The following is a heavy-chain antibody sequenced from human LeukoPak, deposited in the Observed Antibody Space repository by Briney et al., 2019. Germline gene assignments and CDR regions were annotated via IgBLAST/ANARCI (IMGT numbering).Heavy chain of an antibody. D-gene: IGHD2-2*01. J-gene: IGHJ4*02. CDR3: ARDLGRARYQPLSIH. CDR2: ISAYNGNT. Sequence: GASVKVSCKASGYTFTSYGISWVRQAPGQGLEWMGWISAYNGNTNYAQKLQGRVTMTTDTSTSTAYMELRSLRSDDTAVYYCARDLGRARYQPLSIHWGQGTLVTVSS. CDR1: GYTFTSYG. V-gene: IGHV1-18*01.